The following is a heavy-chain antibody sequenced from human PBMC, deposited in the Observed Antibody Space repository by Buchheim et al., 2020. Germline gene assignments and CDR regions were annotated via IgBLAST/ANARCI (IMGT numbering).Heavy chain of an antibody. J-gene: IGHJ6*02. D-gene: IGHD5-12*01. CDR2: IWYDGSNK. V-gene: IGHV3-33*01. Sequence: QVQLVESGGGVVQPGRSLRLSCAASGFTFSSYGMHWVRQAPGKGLEWVAVIWYDGSNKYYADSVKGRFTISRDNSKNTLYLQMNSLRAEDTAVYYCARGWGPSGYEYLYYYYGMDVWGQGTT. CDR3: ARGWGPSGYEYLYYYYGMDV. CDR1: GFTFSSYG.